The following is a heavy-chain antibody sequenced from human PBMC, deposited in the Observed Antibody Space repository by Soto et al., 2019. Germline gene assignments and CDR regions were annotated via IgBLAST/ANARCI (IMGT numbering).Heavy chain of an antibody. CDR3: TTVCLASPLYYYYYGMDV. V-gene: IGHV3-15*07. J-gene: IGHJ6*02. Sequence: GVSLRLPCAASGFTCSNAGVNWVRQAPGKGLEWVGRIKSKTDGGTTDYAAPVKGRFTISRDDSKNTLYLQMNSLKTEDTAVYYCTTVCLASPLYYYYYGMDVWGQGTLVTVSS. CDR1: GFTCSNAG. CDR2: IKSKTDGGTT.